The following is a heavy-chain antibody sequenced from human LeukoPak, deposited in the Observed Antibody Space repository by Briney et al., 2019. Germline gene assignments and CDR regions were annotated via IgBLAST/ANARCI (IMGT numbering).Heavy chain of an antibody. J-gene: IGHJ2*01. V-gene: IGHV4-30-2*01. D-gene: IGHD6-19*01. CDR3: ASVSSGWYWYFDL. CDR1: GGSISSGGYY. CDR2: IYHSGST. Sequence: SQTLSLTCTVSGGSISSGGYYWSWIRQPPGKGLEWIGYIYHSGSTYYNPSLKSRVTISVDTSKNQFSLKLSSVTAADTAVYYCASVSSGWYWYFDLWGRGTLVTVSS.